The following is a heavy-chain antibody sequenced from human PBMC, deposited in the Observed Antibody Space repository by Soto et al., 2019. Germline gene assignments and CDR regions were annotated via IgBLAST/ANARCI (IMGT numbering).Heavy chain of an antibody. CDR2: IYYSGST. CDR3: ARVQYYYDSCGPSMFAP. V-gene: IGHV4-30-4*08. Sequence: SETLSLTCTVSGASIIGPDYDWCWVRQSPGKGLEWIGYIYYSGSTYYNPSLKSRVTISVDTSKNQFSLKLSSVTAADTAVYYCARVQYYYDSCGPSMFAPWAQGPRVTSS. CDR1: GASIIGPDYD. D-gene: IGHD3-22*01. J-gene: IGHJ5*02.